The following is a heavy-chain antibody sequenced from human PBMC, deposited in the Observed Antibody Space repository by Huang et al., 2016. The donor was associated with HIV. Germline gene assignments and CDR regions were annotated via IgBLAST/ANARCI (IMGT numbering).Heavy chain of an antibody. CDR2: IIPLTDTT. CDR3: ARGVGNSNRGFDI. J-gene: IGHJ4*02. CDR1: GGTVSSFS. Sequence: QVQLVQSGAEMKKSGSSVKVSCKASGGTVSSFSFTWVRQAPGHGLEWGGGIIPLTDTTDLAQKFRGRVTLTADESTNTAFMELSGLTSQDTAVYYCARGVGNSNRGFDIWGQGTLVTVS. D-gene: IGHD5-18*01. V-gene: IGHV1-69*13.